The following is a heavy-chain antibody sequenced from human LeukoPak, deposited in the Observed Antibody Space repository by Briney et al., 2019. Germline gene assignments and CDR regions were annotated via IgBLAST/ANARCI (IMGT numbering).Heavy chain of an antibody. CDR1: GFTFSSYA. CDR3: ARPQWELGIGAFDI. CDR2: ISYDGSNK. Sequence: SGGSLRLSCAASGFTFSSYAMHWVRQAPGKGLGWVAVISYDGSNKYHADSVKGRFTISRDNSKNTLYLQMNSLRAEDTAVYYCARPQWELGIGAFDIWGQGKMVTVSS. V-gene: IGHV3-30-3*01. D-gene: IGHD1-26*01. J-gene: IGHJ3*02.